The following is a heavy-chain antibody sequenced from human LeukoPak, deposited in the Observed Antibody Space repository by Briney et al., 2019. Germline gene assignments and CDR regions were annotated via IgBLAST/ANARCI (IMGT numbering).Heavy chain of an antibody. Sequence: GGSLRLSCAASGFTVSSNYMSWVRQAPGKGLEWVSVIYSGGSTYYADSVKGRFTISRDNSKNTLYLQMNSLRAEDAAMYYCACPGYSYGFDYWGQGTLVTVSS. J-gene: IGHJ4*02. D-gene: IGHD5-18*01. V-gene: IGHV3-66*01. CDR3: ACPGYSYGFDY. CDR1: GFTVSSNY. CDR2: IYSGGST.